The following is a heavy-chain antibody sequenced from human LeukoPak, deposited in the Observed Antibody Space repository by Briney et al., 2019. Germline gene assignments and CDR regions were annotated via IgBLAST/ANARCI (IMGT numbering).Heavy chain of an antibody. CDR2: INHSGST. Sequence: SETLSLTCAVYGGSFSGYYWSWIRQPPGKGLEWIGEINHSGSTNYNPSLKSRVTISVDTSKNQFSLKLSSVTAADTAVYYCARHSGSYYHFDYWGQGTLVTVSS. J-gene: IGHJ4*02. D-gene: IGHD1-26*01. CDR3: ARHSGSYYHFDY. CDR1: GGSFSGYY. V-gene: IGHV4-34*01.